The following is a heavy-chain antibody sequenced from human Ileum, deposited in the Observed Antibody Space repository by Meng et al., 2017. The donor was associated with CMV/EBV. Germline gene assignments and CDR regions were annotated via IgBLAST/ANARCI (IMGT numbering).Heavy chain of an antibody. V-gene: IGHV1-18*01. CDR3: ARGIDY. Sequence: QDQLVQSGGEVXXXXASVKVSCKASGYTCTSQGSTWVRQAPGQGLEWMGWINTNNGNTNYAWKFQGRVTMTTDTSTSTGYMELRSLRSDDTAVYYCARGIDYWGQGTLVTVSS. CDR1: GYTCTSQG. CDR2: INTNNGNT. J-gene: IGHJ4*02.